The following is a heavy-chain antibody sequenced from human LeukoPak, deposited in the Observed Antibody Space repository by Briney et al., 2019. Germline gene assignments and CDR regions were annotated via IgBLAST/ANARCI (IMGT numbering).Heavy chain of an antibody. D-gene: IGHD3-10*01. Sequence: GGSLRLSCAASGFTFSSYSMNWVRQAPGKGLEWVSSISSSSSYIYYADSVKGRFTISRDNAKNSLYLQMNSLRAEDTAVYCCARSEMVPYYFDYWGQGTLVTVSS. CDR1: GFTFSSYS. V-gene: IGHV3-21*01. CDR2: ISSSSSYI. CDR3: ARSEMVPYYFDY. J-gene: IGHJ4*02.